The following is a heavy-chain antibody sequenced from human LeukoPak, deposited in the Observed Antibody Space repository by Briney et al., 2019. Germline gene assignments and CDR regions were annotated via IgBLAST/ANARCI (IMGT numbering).Heavy chain of an antibody. CDR1: GFTFSSYG. CDR3: AKDGGYCSGGSCYETYYFDY. CDR2: ISYDGSNK. J-gene: IGHJ4*02. Sequence: PGGSLRLSCAASGFTFSSYGMHWVRQAPGKGLEWVAVISYDGSNKHYADSVKGRFTISRDNSKNTLYLQMNSQRAEDTAVYYCAKDGGYCSGGSCYETYYFDYWGQGTLVTVSS. D-gene: IGHD2-15*01. V-gene: IGHV3-30*18.